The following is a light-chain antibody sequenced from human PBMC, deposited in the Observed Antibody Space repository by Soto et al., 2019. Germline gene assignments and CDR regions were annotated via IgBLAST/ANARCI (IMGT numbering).Light chain of an antibody. CDR1: SSDVGGYNH. Sequence: QPVLTQPRSVSGSPGQSITISCTGTSSDVGGYNHVSWYQQHPGKAPKLMIYDVDKRPSGVPDRFSGSKSGNTASLTISGLQTEDEGDYYCCSYAGNYIFVFGGGTKVTVL. V-gene: IGLV2-11*01. J-gene: IGLJ2*01. CDR2: DVD. CDR3: CSYAGNYIFV.